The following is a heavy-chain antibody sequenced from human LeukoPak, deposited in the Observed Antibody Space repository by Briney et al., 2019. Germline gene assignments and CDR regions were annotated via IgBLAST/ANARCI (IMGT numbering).Heavy chain of an antibody. Sequence: GASVKVSCRASGYTFTSYGISWVRQAPGQGLEWMGWISAYNGNTNYAQKLQGRVTMTTDTSTSTAYMELRSLRSDDTAVYYCARDEGGTNVDTAMVYEFYYYYGMDVWGQGTTVTVSS. D-gene: IGHD5-18*01. CDR2: ISAYNGNT. V-gene: IGHV1-18*01. CDR1: GYTFTSYG. CDR3: ARDEGGTNVDTAMVYEFYYYYGMDV. J-gene: IGHJ6*02.